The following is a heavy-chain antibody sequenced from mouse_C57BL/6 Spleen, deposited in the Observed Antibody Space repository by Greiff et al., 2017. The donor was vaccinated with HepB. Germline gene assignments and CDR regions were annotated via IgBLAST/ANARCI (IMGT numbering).Heavy chain of an antibody. J-gene: IGHJ3*01. CDR2: IYPGDGDT. CDR1: GYAFSSSW. V-gene: IGHV1-82*01. Sequence: VQLQQSGPELVKPGASVKISCKASGYAFSSSWMNWVKQRPGKGLEWIGRIYPGDGDTNYNGKFKGKATLTADKSSSTAYMQLSSLTSEDSAVYFCANSNYGAWFAYWGQGTLVTVSA. D-gene: IGHD2-5*01. CDR3: ANSNYGAWFAY.